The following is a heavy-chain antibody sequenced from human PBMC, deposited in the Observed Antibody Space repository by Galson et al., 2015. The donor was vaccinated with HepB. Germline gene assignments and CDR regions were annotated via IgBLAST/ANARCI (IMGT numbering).Heavy chain of an antibody. CDR2: IYYSGGT. J-gene: IGHJ4*02. CDR3: ARAGGYSYGYCDY. CDR1: GGSISSGGYY. Sequence: TLSLTCTVSGGSISSGGYYWSWIRQHPGKGLEWIGYIYYSGGTYYNPSLKSRVTISVDMSKNQFSLKLSPVTAADTAVYYCARAGGYSYGYCDYWGQGTLVTVSS. V-gene: IGHV4-31*03. D-gene: IGHD5-18*01.